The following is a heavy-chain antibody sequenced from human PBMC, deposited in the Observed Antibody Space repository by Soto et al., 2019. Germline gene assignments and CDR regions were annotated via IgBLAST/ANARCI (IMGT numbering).Heavy chain of an antibody. CDR3: ARPLGGSSSLYNWFDP. V-gene: IGHV4-39*01. Sequence: SQTLSLTCTVSGGSISSSSYYWGWIRQPPGKGLEWIGSIYYSGSTYYNPSLKSRVTISVDTSKNQFSLKLSSVTAADTAVYYCARPLGGSSSLYNWFDPWGQGTLVTVSS. D-gene: IGHD6-6*01. CDR2: IYYSGST. J-gene: IGHJ5*02. CDR1: GGSISSSSYY.